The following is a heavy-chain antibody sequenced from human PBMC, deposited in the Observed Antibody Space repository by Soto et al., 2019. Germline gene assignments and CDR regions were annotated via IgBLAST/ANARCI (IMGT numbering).Heavy chain of an antibody. V-gene: IGHV6-1*01. CDR1: GDSVSSNSAA. CDR2: TYYRSKWYN. J-gene: IGHJ6*02. D-gene: IGHD6-13*01. Sequence: SQTLSLTCVISGDSVSSNSAAWNWIRQSPSRGLEWLGRTYYRSKWYNDYAVSVKSRITINPDTSKNQFSLQLNSVTPEDTAVYYCARDQEGSSSWYVYYGMDVWGQGTTVTVSS. CDR3: ARDQEGSSSWYVYYGMDV.